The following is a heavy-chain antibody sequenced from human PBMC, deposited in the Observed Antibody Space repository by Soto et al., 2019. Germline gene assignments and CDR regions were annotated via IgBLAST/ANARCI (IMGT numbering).Heavy chain of an antibody. CDR1: GGSISSYY. Sequence: QVQLQESGPGLVKPSETLSLTCTVSGGSISSYYWSWIRQPPGKGLEWIGYIYYSGSTNYNPSLKSRVTISVDTSKNQFSLKRSSVTAADTAVYYCARHRQPGSIWYFDLWGRGTLVTVSS. V-gene: IGHV4-59*08. CDR3: ARHRQPGSIWYFDL. CDR2: IYYSGST. J-gene: IGHJ2*01. D-gene: IGHD2-2*01.